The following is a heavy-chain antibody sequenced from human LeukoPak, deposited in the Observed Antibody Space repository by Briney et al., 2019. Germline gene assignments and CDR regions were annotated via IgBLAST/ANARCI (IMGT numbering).Heavy chain of an antibody. CDR1: GGSFSGYY. CDR3: AKDQRIARYSSGWPPGY. J-gene: IGHJ4*02. D-gene: IGHD6-19*01. Sequence: PSETLSLTCAVYGGSFSGYYWSWIRQPPGKGLEWVSAISGSGGSTYYADSVKGRFTISRDNSKNTLYLQMNSLRAEDTAVYYCAKDQRIARYSSGWPPGYWGQGTLVTVSS. CDR2: ISGSGGST. V-gene: IGHV3-23*01.